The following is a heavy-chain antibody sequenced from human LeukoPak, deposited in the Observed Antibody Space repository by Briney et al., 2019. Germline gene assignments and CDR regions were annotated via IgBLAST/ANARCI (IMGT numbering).Heavy chain of an antibody. J-gene: IGHJ4*02. D-gene: IGHD4-23*01. CDR1: GFTFSNYE. Sequence: GGSLRLSCAASGFTFSNYEMNWVRQAPGKGLEWVSYISSSGSTIYYADSVKGRFTISGDNAKNSLYLQMNSLRAEDTAVYYCAREKYTVVTPGVIGYWGQGTLVTVSS. CDR2: ISSSGSTI. V-gene: IGHV3-48*03. CDR3: AREKYTVVTPGVIGY.